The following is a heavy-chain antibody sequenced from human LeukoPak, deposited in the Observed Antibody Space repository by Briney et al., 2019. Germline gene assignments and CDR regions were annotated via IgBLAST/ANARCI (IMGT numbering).Heavy chain of an antibody. D-gene: IGHD3-22*01. V-gene: IGHV1-69*13. J-gene: IGHJ4*02. Sequence: PVKVSCKASGGTFSSYAISWVRQAPGQGLEWMGGIIPIFGTANYAQKFQGRVTITADESTSTAYMELSSLRSEDTAVYYCASDYYDSSGYVAWGQGTLVTVSS. CDR2: IIPIFGTA. CDR1: GGTFSSYA. CDR3: ASDYYDSSGYVA.